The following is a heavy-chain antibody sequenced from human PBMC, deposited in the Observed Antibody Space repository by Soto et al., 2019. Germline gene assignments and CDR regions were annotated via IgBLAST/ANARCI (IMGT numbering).Heavy chain of an antibody. CDR3: ARDRSSSSWYPPVCYGMDV. J-gene: IGHJ6*02. Sequence: GGSLRLSSASYRFTFSSYAMHLVRHAPGKGLEWVAVTSYDGSNKYYADSVKGRFTISRDNSKNTLYLQMNSLRAEDTAVYYCARDRSSSSWYPPVCYGMDVWGQGTTVTVSS. D-gene: IGHD6-13*01. V-gene: IGHV3-30-3*01. CDR1: RFTFSSYA. CDR2: TSYDGSNK.